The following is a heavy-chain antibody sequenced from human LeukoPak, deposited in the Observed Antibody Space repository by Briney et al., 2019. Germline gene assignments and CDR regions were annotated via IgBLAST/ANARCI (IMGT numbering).Heavy chain of an antibody. CDR2: INSSSSTI. CDR1: GFTFSSYS. Sequence: GGSLRLSCGASGFTFSSYSMNWVRQAPGKGLEWVSYINSSSSTIYYAVSVKGRFTISRDNAKNSLYLQMNSLRAEDTAVYYCARGVGVYYYMDVWGKGTTVTVSS. D-gene: IGHD3-10*01. CDR3: ARGVGVYYYMDV. J-gene: IGHJ6*03. V-gene: IGHV3-48*01.